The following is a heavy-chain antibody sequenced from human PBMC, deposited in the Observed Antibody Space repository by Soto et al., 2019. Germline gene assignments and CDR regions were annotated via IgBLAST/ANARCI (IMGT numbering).Heavy chain of an antibody. CDR2: INPSGGST. Sequence: ASVKVSCKASGYTFTSYYMHWVRQAPGQGLEWMGIINPSGGSTSYAQKFQGRVTMTRDTSTSTVYMELSSLRSEDTAVYYCARAHYDFWSGYYTAYYYGMDVWGQGTTVTVS. V-gene: IGHV1-46*01. D-gene: IGHD3-3*01. J-gene: IGHJ6*02. CDR1: GYTFTSYY. CDR3: ARAHYDFWSGYYTAYYYGMDV.